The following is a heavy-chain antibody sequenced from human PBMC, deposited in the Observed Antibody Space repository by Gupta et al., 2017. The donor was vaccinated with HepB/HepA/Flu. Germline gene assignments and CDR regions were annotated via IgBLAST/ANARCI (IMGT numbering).Heavy chain of an antibody. Sequence: QVQLVQSGAEVKKPGASVKVSCKASGYTFTGYYMHWVRQAPGQGLEWMGWINPNSGGTNYAQKFQGRVTMTRDTSISTAYMELSRLRSDDTAVYYCARYLDATVTRGARGFDPWGQGTLVTVSS. CDR2: INPNSGGT. CDR3: ARYLDATVTRGARGFDP. CDR1: GYTFTGYY. D-gene: IGHD4-17*01. V-gene: IGHV1-2*02. J-gene: IGHJ5*02.